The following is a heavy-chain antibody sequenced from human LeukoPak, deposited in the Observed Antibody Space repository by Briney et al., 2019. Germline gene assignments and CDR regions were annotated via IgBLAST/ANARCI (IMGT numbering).Heavy chain of an antibody. V-gene: IGHV3-53*01. D-gene: IGHD3-10*01. Sequence: GGSLRLSCAASGFTVSSNYMSWVRQAPGKGLEWVSVIYSGGSTYYADSVKGRFTISRDNSKNTLYLQMNSLRAEDTAVYYCAKSTVTMVRGVMYWGQGTLVTVSS. CDR1: GFTVSSNY. J-gene: IGHJ4*02. CDR3: AKSTVTMVRGVMY. CDR2: IYSGGST.